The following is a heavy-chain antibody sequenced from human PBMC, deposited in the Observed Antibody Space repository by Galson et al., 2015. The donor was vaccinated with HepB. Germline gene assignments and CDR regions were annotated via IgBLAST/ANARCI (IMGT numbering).Heavy chain of an antibody. CDR3: AKVSGYDYYYNYGMDV. CDR1: RFTFSSYG. CDR2: IWFDGSNQ. J-gene: IGHJ6*02. D-gene: IGHD5-12*01. V-gene: IGHV3-33*06. Sequence: SLRLSCAASRFTFSSYGMHWVRQAPGKGLEWVALIWFDGSNQYYSDSVKGRLTVSRDNSKNILYLQMNSLRVEDTAVYYCAKVSGYDYYYNYGMDVWGQGTTVTVSS.